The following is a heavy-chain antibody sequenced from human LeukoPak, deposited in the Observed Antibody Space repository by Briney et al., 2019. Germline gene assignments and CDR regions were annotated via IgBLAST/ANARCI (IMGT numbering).Heavy chain of an antibody. CDR1: GGTFSSYA. Sequence: GASVKVSCKASGGTFSSYAISWVRQAPGQGLEWMGRIIPILGIANYAQKFQGRVTITADKSTSTAYMELSSLRSEDTAVYYCARVDDSGSYWAYYFDYWGQGTLVTVSS. D-gene: IGHD3-10*01. CDR3: ARVDDSGSYWAYYFDY. CDR2: IIPILGIA. V-gene: IGHV1-69*04. J-gene: IGHJ4*02.